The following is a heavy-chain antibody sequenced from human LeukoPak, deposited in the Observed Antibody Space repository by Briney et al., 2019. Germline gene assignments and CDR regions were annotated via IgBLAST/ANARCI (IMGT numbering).Heavy chain of an antibody. V-gene: IGHV4-59*12. D-gene: IGHD3-10*01. J-gene: IGHJ4*02. CDR1: GGSISSYY. CDR2: IYYSGST. Sequence: PSETLSLTCTVSGGSISSYYWSWIRQPPGKGLEWIGYIYYSGSTNYNPSLKSRVTISVDTSKNQFSLQLNSVTPEDTAVYYCARAGGMGYFDYWGQGTLVTVSS. CDR3: ARAGGMGYFDY.